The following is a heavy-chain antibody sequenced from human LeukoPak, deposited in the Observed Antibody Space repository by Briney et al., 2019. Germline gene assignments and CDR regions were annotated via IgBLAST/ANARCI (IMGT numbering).Heavy chain of an antibody. D-gene: IGHD3-10*01. V-gene: IGHV4-59*01. CDR3: AREEDYYGSGSYYNVYYYYYMDV. CDR1: GGSISSYY. J-gene: IGHJ6*03. CDR2: IYYSGST. Sequence: SETLSLTCTVSGGSISSYYWSWIRQPPGKGLEWIGYIYYSGSTNYNPSLKSRVTISVDTSKNQFSLKLSSVTAADTAVYYCAREEDYYGSGSYYNVYYYYYMDVWGKGTTVTVSS.